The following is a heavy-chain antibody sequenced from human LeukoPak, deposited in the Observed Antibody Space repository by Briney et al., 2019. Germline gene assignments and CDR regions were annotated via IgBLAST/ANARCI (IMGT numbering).Heavy chain of an antibody. CDR1: GYTFTSYA. CDR3: ARTLTYCTNGVCYKSYYGMDV. Sequence: EASVTVSFKASGYTFTSYAMNWVRQAPGQGREWMGWINTNTGNPTYAQGFTGRFVFSLDTSVSTAYLQISSLKAEDTAVYYCARTLTYCTNGVCYKSYYGMDVWGQGTTVTVSS. J-gene: IGHJ6*02. D-gene: IGHD2-8*01. CDR2: INTNTGNP. V-gene: IGHV7-4-1*02.